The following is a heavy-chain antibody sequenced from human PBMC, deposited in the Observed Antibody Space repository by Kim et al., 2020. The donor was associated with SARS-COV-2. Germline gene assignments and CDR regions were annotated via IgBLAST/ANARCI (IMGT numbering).Heavy chain of an antibody. D-gene: IGHD5-12*01. CDR3: AKNMATGESDY. CDR2: T. V-gene: IGHV3-23*01. Sequence: TYYADSVKGRFTISRDKSKNTLYLQMNSLGAEDTAVYYCAKNMATGESDYWGQGTLVTVSS. J-gene: IGHJ4*02.